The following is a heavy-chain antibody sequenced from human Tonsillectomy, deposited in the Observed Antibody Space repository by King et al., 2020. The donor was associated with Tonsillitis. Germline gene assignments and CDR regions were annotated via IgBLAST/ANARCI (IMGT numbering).Heavy chain of an antibody. J-gene: IGHJ4*02. D-gene: IGHD3-10*01. CDR1: GGSISSGGYY. CDR3: AREYRSPVGGAFGAFLRVGFDY. Sequence: QLQESGPGLVKPSQTLSLTCTVSGGSISSGGYYWSWIRQHPGKGLEWIGYIYYSGSTYYNPSLKSRVTISVDTSKNQFSLKLSSVTAADTAVYYCAREYRSPVGGAFGAFLRVGFDYWGQGTLVTVSS. V-gene: IGHV4-31*03. CDR2: IYYSGST.